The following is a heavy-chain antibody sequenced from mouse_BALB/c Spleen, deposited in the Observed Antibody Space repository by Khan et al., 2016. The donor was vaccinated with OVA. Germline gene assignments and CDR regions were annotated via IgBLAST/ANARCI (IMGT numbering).Heavy chain of an antibody. D-gene: IGHD1-2*01. J-gene: IGHJ3*01. V-gene: IGHV5-15*02. CDR2: ISDLAYTI. CDR3: ARGGGTAPFAY. CDR1: GFTFSDYG. Sequence: EVELVESGGGLVHPGGSRKLSCAASGFTFSDYGMAWVRQAPGKGPEWVAFISDLAYTIYYADTVTGRFTISRENAKNTLSLEMSSLRSEDTAIYYCARGGGTAPFAYWGLGTLVTVSA.